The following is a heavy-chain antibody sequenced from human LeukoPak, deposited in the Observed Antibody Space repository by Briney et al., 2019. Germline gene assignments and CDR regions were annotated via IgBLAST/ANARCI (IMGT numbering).Heavy chain of an antibody. CDR1: GYTFTGYY. J-gene: IGHJ4*02. V-gene: IGHV1-2*06. D-gene: IGHD6-19*01. CDR3: ARLGIAVAGDHSDY. Sequence: ASVKVSCKASGYTFTGYYMHWVRQAPGQGLEWMGRINPNSGGTNYAQKFQGRVTMTRDTSISTAYMELSRLRSDDTAVYYCARLGIAVAGDHSDYWGQGTLVTVSS. CDR2: INPNSGGT.